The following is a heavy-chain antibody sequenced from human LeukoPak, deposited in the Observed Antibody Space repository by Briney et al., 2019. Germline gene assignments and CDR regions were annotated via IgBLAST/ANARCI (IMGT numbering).Heavy chain of an antibody. J-gene: IGHJ6*02. D-gene: IGHD2-2*01. CDR3: ARLALDCSSTSCRNGGYYYYGMDV. Sequence: SETLSLTCTVSGVSISSSSYYWGWIRQPPGKGLEWIGSIYYSGSTYYNPSLKSRVTISVDTSKNQFSLKLSSVTAADTAVYYCARLALDCSSTSCRNGGYYYYGMDVWGQGTTVTVSS. V-gene: IGHV4-39*01. CDR1: GVSISSSSYY. CDR2: IYYSGST.